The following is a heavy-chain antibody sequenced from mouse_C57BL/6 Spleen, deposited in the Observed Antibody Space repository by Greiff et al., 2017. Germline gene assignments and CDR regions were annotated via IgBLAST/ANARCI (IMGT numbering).Heavy chain of an antibody. V-gene: IGHV1-18*01. J-gene: IGHJ4*01. CDR2: INPNNGGT. CDR1: GYTFTDYN. D-gene: IGHD2-3*01. Sequence: VQLQQSGPELVKPGASVKISCKASGYTFTDYNMAWVKQSHGKSLEWIGDINPNNGGTIYNQKFKGKATFTVDKSSSTAYMELRSLTSEDTAVYYCARSVYDDYYVYDMGYWGQGTSVTVSS. CDR3: ARSVYDDYYVYDMGY.